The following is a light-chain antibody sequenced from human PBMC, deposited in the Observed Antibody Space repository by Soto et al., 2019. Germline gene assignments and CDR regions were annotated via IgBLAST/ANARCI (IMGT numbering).Light chain of an antibody. CDR1: QTIGSN. Sequence: EVVMTQSPATLSVSPGERATLSCRASQTIGSNLAWYQQKPGQPPRLLIYDASTRATDIPARFTGSGSGTDFTLTISSLQSEDFAVYYCQQYNNWPPTWTLGQGTKVDIK. V-gene: IGKV3-15*01. CDR2: DAS. J-gene: IGKJ1*01. CDR3: QQYNNWPPTWT.